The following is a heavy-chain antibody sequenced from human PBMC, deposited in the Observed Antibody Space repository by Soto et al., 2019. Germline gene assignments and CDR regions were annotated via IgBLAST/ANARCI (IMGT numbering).Heavy chain of an antibody. CDR2: INQDGGEE. J-gene: IGHJ4*02. Sequence: GGSLRLSCAASGFTFSSYWMTWVRQAPGKGLEWVANINQDGGEEYYVDSVKGRFTISRDNAKNSLFLQMNSLRAEDTAVYYCARDRCGTKCPASDYWGQGTLVTVSS. D-gene: IGHD2-15*01. CDR1: GFTFSSYW. CDR3: ARDRCGTKCPASDY. V-gene: IGHV3-7*01.